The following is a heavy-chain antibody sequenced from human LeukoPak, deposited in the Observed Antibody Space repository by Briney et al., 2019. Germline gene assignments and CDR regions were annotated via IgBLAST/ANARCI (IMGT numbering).Heavy chain of an antibody. D-gene: IGHD3-10*01. J-gene: IGHJ4*02. CDR1: GYSFTSYW. CDR3: ARQGFYGSGNRPFDY. CDR2: IYPGDSDA. Sequence: GESLKISCKGSGYSFTSYWIGWVRQMPGKGLKWMGIIYPGDSDARYSPSFQGQVTISADKSISTAYLQWSSLKASDTAMYYCARQGFYGSGNRPFDYWGQGTLVTVSS. V-gene: IGHV5-51*01.